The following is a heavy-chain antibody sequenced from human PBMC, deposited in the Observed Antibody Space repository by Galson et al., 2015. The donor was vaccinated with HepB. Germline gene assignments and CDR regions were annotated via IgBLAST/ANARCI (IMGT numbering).Heavy chain of an antibody. CDR3: AKAISSSSYGPTPSDY. J-gene: IGHJ4*02. Sequence: SLRLSCAASGFTFSSYAMSWVRQAPGKGLEWVSAISGSGGSTYYADSVKGRFTISRDNSKNTLYLQMNSLRAEDTAVYYCAKAISSSSYGPTPSDYWGQGTLVTVSS. D-gene: IGHD5-18*01. V-gene: IGHV3-23*01. CDR1: GFTFSSYA. CDR2: ISGSGGST.